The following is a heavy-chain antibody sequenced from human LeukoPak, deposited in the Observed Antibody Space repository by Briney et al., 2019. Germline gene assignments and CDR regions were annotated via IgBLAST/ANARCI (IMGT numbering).Heavy chain of an antibody. CDR3: ARERVIVVVPAAIRYFDY. CDR2: ISYDGSNK. V-gene: IGHV3-30-3*01. J-gene: IGHJ4*02. CDR1: GFTFSSYA. D-gene: IGHD2-2*02. Sequence: GRSLRLSCAASGFTFSSYAMHWVRQAPGKGLEWVAVISYDGSNKYYADSVKGRFTISRDNSKNTLYLQMNSLRAEDTAVYYCARERVIVVVPAAIRYFDYWGQGTLVTVSS.